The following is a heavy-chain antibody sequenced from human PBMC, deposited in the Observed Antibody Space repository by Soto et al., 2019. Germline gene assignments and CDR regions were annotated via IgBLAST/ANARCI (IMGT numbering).Heavy chain of an antibody. J-gene: IGHJ6*02. CDR1: GFTFCSYA. V-gene: IGHV3-30-3*01. D-gene: IGHD6-19*01. CDR2: ISYDGSNK. Sequence: GGSLRLSCAASGFTFCSYAMHWVRQAPGKGLEWVAVISYDGSNKYYADSVKGRFTISRDNSKNTLYLQMNSLRAEDTAVYYCARDRAVAGFRYYYYYGMDVWGQGTTVTVSS. CDR3: ARDRAVAGFRYYYYYGMDV.